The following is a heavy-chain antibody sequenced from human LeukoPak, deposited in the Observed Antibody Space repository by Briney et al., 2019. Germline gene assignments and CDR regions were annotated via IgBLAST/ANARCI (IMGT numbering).Heavy chain of an antibody. D-gene: IGHD3-22*01. Sequence: GGSLRLSCAASGFTFDDYAMHWVRQAPGKGLEWDSGISWNSGSIGYADSVKGRFTISRDNAKNSLYLQMNSLRAEDMALYYCAKDIRKDYYDSRGLFDYWGQGTVVTVSS. J-gene: IGHJ4*02. CDR2: ISWNSGSI. CDR3: AKDIRKDYYDSRGLFDY. V-gene: IGHV3-9*03. CDR1: GFTFDDYA.